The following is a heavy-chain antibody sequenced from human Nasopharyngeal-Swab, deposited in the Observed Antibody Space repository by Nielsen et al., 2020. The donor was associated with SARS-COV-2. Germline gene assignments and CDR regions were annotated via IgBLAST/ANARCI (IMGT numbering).Heavy chain of an antibody. J-gene: IGHJ6*04. V-gene: IGHV4-31*02. CDR3: ARQSWAGYYYDSSGYMDV. Sequence: RQAPGKGLEWIGYTYYSGSTYYNPSLKSRVTISVDTSKNQFSLKLSSVTAADTAVYYCARQSWAGYYYDSSGYMDVWGKGTTVTVSS. D-gene: IGHD3-22*01. CDR2: TYYSGST.